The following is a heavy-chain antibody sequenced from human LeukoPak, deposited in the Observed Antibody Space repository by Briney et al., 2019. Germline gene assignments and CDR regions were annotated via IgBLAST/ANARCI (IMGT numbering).Heavy chain of an antibody. Sequence: SVKVSCKASGGTFSSYAISWVRQAPGQGLEWMGGIIPIFGTANYAQKFQGRVTITADESTSTAYMELSSLRSEDTAVYYCARTVVANYYYYYYMDIWGKGTTVTVSS. D-gene: IGHD2-21*01. J-gene: IGHJ6*03. CDR3: ARTVVANYYYYYYMDI. CDR1: GGTFSSYA. CDR2: IIPIFGTA. V-gene: IGHV1-69*13.